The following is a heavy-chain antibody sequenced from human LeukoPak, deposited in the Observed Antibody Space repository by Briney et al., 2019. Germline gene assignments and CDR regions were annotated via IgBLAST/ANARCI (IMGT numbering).Heavy chain of an antibody. V-gene: IGHV1-69*01. CDR3: ARGLIAGMVITTELGYYGMDV. J-gene: IGHJ6*02. CDR2: IIPIFGTA. Sequence: GSSVKVSCKASGGTFSSYAISWVRQAPGQGLEWMGGIIPIFGTANYAQKFQGRVTITADGSTSTAYMELSSLRSEDTAVYYCARGLIAGMVITTELGYYGMDVWGQGTTVTVSS. D-gene: IGHD3-22*01. CDR1: GGTFSSYA.